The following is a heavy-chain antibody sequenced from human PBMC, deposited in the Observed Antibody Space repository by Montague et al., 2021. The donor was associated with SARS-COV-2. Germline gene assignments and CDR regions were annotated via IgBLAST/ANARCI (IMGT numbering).Heavy chain of an antibody. CDR2: VNGDGSTT. CDR1: GFTFSNYW. D-gene: IGHD2/OR15-2a*01. V-gene: IGHV3-74*01. Sequence: SLRLSCAASGFTFSNYWMYWVRQAPGKGLVWVSRVNGDGSTTFYADSVRSRFTVSRDDAKNTLYLQMNSLRAEDTAVYYCARGLYENSTYFGHWGQGTLVTVSS. CDR3: ARGLYENSTYFGH. J-gene: IGHJ4*02.